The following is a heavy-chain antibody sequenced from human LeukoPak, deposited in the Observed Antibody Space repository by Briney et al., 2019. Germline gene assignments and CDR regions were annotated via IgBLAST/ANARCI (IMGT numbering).Heavy chain of an antibody. CDR2: IYYSGST. Sequence: PSETLSLTCTVSGGSISSSSYYWGWIRQPPGKGLEWIGSIYYSGSTYYNPSLKSRVTISVDTSKNQFSLKLSSVTAADTAVYYCAREMAAPYFEHWGQGTLVTVSS. V-gene: IGHV4-39*07. CDR3: AREMAAPYFEH. J-gene: IGHJ4*02. D-gene: IGHD6-6*01. CDR1: GGSISSSSYY.